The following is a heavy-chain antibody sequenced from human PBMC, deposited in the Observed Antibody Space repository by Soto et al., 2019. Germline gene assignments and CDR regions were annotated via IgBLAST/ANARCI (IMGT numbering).Heavy chain of an antibody. CDR2: INPNSGGP. V-gene: IGHV1-2*04. CDR3: ARDARGDDAPMAY. CDR1: GYTFTGYY. D-gene: IGHD2-2*01. Sequence: QVQLVQSGAEVKKHGASVKVSCKASGYTFTGYYMHWVRQAPGQALAWMGWINPNSGGPNYAQKFQGWINMTRDTSISTAYMELSRLRSDDTAVYYCARDARGDDAPMAYWGQGTLVTVCS. J-gene: IGHJ4*02.